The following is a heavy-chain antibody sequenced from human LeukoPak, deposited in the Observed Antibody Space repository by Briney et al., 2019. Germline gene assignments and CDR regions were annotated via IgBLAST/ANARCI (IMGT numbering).Heavy chain of an antibody. D-gene: IGHD3-3*01. CDR2: IVGSGGST. Sequence: GGSLRLSCAASGFTFSSYDMSWVRQAPGKGLEWVSAIVGSGGSTYYADSVKGRFTISRDNSKNTLYLQMNSLRAEDTAVYYCAKDRVTYYDFWSGYQPRYNWFDPWGQGTLVTVSS. CDR3: AKDRVTYYDFWSGYQPRYNWFDP. J-gene: IGHJ5*02. V-gene: IGHV3-23*01. CDR1: GFTFSSYD.